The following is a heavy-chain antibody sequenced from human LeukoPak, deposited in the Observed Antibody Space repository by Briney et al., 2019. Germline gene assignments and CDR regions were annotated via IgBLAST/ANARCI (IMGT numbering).Heavy chain of an antibody. CDR3: ARDPYGDYVFDP. Sequence: SETLSLTCTVSGYSISSGYYWGWIRQSPGKGLEWIATIYRSGSTYYNPSLKSRVTISVDTSKNQFSLKLTSVTAADTAVYYCARDPYGDYVFDPWGQGTLVTVSS. CDR2: IYRSGST. J-gene: IGHJ5*02. CDR1: GYSISSGYY. D-gene: IGHD4-17*01. V-gene: IGHV4-38-2*02.